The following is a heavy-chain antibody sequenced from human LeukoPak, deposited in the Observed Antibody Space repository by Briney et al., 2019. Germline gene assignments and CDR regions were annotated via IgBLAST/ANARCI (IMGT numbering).Heavy chain of an antibody. CDR2: IYHSGST. J-gene: IGHJ5*02. Sequence: SETLSLTCTVSGYSISSGYYWGWIRQPPGKGLEWIGSIYHSGSTYYNLSLKSRVTISVDTSKNQFSLKLSSVTAADTAVYYCARDPCSSTSCYTWWFDPWGQGTLVTVSS. V-gene: IGHV4-38-2*02. CDR3: ARDPCSSTSCYTWWFDP. CDR1: GYSISSGYY. D-gene: IGHD2-2*02.